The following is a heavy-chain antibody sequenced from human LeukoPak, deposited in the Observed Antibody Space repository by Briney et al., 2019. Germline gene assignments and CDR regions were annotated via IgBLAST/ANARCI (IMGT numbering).Heavy chain of an antibody. CDR3: ARDESETVRYYYYGMDV. CDR2: ISACNGNT. D-gene: IGHD4-4*01. CDR1: GYTFTSYG. J-gene: IGHJ6*02. Sequence: ASVKVSCKASGYTFTSYGISWVRQAPGQGLEWMGWISACNGNTNYAQKLQGRVTMTTDTSTSTAYMELRSLRSDDTAVYYCARDESETVRYYYYGMDVWGQGTTVTVSS. V-gene: IGHV1-18*01.